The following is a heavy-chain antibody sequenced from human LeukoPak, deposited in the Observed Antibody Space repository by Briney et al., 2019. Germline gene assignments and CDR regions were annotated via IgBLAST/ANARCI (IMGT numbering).Heavy chain of an antibody. CDR3: ARLGGKQLVRYYQYYMDV. CDR1: GFTFSSYE. J-gene: IGHJ6*03. Sequence: GGSLRLSCAASGFTFSSYEMNWVRQAPGKGLEGVSVIYSYGSTYYADSVKGRFTISRDNSKNTLYLQMNSLRVEDTAVYYCARLGGKQLVRYYQYYMDVWGKGTTVTVSS. D-gene: IGHD6-6*01. CDR2: IYSYGST. V-gene: IGHV3-66*02.